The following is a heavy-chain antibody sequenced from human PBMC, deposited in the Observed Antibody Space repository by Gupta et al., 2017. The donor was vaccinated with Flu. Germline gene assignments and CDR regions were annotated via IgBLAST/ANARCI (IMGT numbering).Heavy chain of an antibody. CDR1: SGSISSSSYF. D-gene: IGHD2-2*01. V-gene: IGHV4-39*01. J-gene: IGHJ5*02. Sequence: QLQLQESGPGLVKPSETLSLTCTVSSGSISSSSYFWGWIRQPPGKGLEWIGTIHYSGSTFYSPSLKSRVTISVDTSKNQFSLKRSSVTAAETAVYYCARFFNEDIVVGPPDDNWFDPGGQGTLVTVSS. CDR2: IHYSGST. CDR3: ARFFNEDIVVGPPDDNWFDP.